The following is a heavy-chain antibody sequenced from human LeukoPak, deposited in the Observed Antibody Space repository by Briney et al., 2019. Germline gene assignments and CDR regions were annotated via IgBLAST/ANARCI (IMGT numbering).Heavy chain of an antibody. V-gene: IGHV3-21*01. CDR1: GFTFSSYS. D-gene: IGHD5-24*01. CDR2: ISSSNSYI. Sequence: GGSLRLSCAASGFTFSSYSMNWVRQAPGKGLEWVSSISSSNSYIYYADSVKGRFTISRDNAKNSLYLQMNSLRAEDTAVYYCARDHNPVRFDPWGQGTLVTVSS. CDR3: ARDHNPVRFDP. J-gene: IGHJ5*02.